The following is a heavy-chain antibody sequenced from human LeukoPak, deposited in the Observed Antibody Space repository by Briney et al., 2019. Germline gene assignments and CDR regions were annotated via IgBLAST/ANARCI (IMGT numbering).Heavy chain of an antibody. D-gene: IGHD3-16*01. J-gene: IGHJ6*03. CDR1: GGSISSYY. CDR3: ARNPKPVGTFYYYMDV. CDR2: IYYSGST. Sequence: SETLSLTCTVSGGSISSYYWSWIRQPPGKGLEWIGYIYYSGSTNYNPSLKSRVTISVDTSKNQFSLKLSSVTAADTAVYYCARNPKPVGTFYYYMDVWGKGTTVTVSS. V-gene: IGHV4-59*01.